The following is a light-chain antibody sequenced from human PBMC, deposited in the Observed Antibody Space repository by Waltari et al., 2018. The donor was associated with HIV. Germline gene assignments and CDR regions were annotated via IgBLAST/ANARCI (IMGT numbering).Light chain of an antibody. CDR2: DNN. J-gene: IGLJ2*01. Sequence: QSVLTQPPSVSASPGQKVTISCSGSSSSIGQTFVSWFQLLPGTAPKLLIYDNNKRPSGIPDRFSGSKSGTSAALGITALQTGDEADYYCGTWDSSLNAGVFGGGTKVTVL. CDR3: GTWDSSLNAGV. CDR1: SSSIGQTF. V-gene: IGLV1-51*01.